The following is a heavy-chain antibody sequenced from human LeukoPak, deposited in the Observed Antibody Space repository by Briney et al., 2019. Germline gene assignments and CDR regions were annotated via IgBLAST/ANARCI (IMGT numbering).Heavy chain of an antibody. D-gene: IGHD2-2*01. V-gene: IGHV3-30*04. CDR3: ARGQGYESYYYMDV. Sequence: GGSLRLSCAASGFTFSSYEMNWVRQAPGKGLEWVAVISFDGVNTFYADSVKGRFTISRDNSNNTVYLQMNNLRPEDTAVFYCARGQGYESYYYMDVWGKGTTVSVSS. CDR2: ISFDGVNT. CDR1: GFTFSSYE. J-gene: IGHJ6*03.